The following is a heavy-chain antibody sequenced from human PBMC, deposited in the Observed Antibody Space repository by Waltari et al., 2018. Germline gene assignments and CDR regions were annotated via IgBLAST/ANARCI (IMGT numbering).Heavy chain of an antibody. CDR2: INHSGST. Sequence: QVQLQQWGAGLLKPSETLSLTCAVYGGSFRGYYWSWIRQPPGTGLEWIGEINHSGSTNYNPSLKSRVTISVDTSKNQFSLKLSSVTAADTAVYYCARGALLWFGEPSLNWFDPWGQGTLVTVSS. CDR3: ARGALLWFGEPSLNWFDP. D-gene: IGHD3-10*01. J-gene: IGHJ5*02. V-gene: IGHV4-34*01. CDR1: GGSFRGYY.